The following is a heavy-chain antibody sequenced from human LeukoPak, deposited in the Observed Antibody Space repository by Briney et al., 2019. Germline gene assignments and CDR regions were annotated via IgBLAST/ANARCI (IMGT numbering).Heavy chain of an antibody. CDR1: GITFTSYA. V-gene: IGHV3-23*01. CDR3: ATQVVIAAKEYFQH. D-gene: IGHD2-2*01. CDR2: ISGTGGSA. J-gene: IGHJ1*01. Sequence: GGSLRLSCAASGITFTSYAMTWVRQAPGKGLEWVSAISGTGGSAYYEDSVKGRFTISRDNSKNTLYLEMNSLRAEDTAVYYCATQVVIAAKEYFQHWGQGTLVSVSS.